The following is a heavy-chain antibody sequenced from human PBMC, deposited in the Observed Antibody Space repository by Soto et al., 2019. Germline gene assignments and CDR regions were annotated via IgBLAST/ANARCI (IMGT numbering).Heavy chain of an antibody. CDR2: INPNGGST. CDR3: AREFCTGGNCYSGSFDP. V-gene: IGHV1-46*01. CDR1: GYIFTYYY. D-gene: IGHD2-15*01. J-gene: IGHJ5*02. Sequence: ASVKVSCKASGYIFTYYYMHWVRQSPGQGLEWMGRINPNGGSTSYAQKFQGRVTMTSDMSTSTLYMELSSLRSEDTAVYYCAREFCTGGNCYSGSFDPWGQGTLVTVSS.